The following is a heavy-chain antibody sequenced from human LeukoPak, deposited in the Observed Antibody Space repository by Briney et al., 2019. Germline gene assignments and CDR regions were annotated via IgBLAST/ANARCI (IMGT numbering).Heavy chain of an antibody. V-gene: IGHV1-69*13. D-gene: IGHD6-13*01. CDR3: ARVYSSSWYWFDP. CDR1: GGTFSSYA. CDR2: IIPIFGTA. Sequence: SVKVSCKASGGTFSSYAISWVRQAPGQGLEWMGGIIPIFGTANYAQKFQSRVTITADESTSTAYMELSSLRSEDTAVYYCARVYSSSWYWFDPWGQGTLVTVSS. J-gene: IGHJ5*02.